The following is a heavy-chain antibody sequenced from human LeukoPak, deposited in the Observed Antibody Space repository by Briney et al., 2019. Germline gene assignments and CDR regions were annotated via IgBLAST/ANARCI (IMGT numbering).Heavy chain of an antibody. CDR2: IKSKAHGETT. CDR1: GLTLRDAY. V-gene: IGHV3-15*01. J-gene: IGHJ5*02. CDR3: TPGDYSDL. Sequence: PGGSLRLSCTASGLTLRDAYVRWVRQAPGKGLEWVGHIKSKAHGETTHIAAPVMGKFSTSRDESKNTVYLQMNGLRTEDTAMYCCTPGDYSDLWGQGPLVTVSS. D-gene: IGHD3-10*01.